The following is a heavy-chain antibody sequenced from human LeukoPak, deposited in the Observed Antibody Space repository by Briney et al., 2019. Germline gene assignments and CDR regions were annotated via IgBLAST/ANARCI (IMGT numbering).Heavy chain of an antibody. CDR3: ARSDSSWIKVIDY. Sequence: SQTLSLTCAISGDSVSSNSAAWDWIRQSPSXGLEWLGRTYYRSKWYNDYAVSVKSRITINPDTSKNQFSLQLNSVTPEDTAVYYCARSDSSWIKVIDYWGQGTLVTVSS. V-gene: IGHV6-1*01. D-gene: IGHD5-12*01. CDR1: GDSVSSNSAA. J-gene: IGHJ4*02. CDR2: TYYRSKWYN.